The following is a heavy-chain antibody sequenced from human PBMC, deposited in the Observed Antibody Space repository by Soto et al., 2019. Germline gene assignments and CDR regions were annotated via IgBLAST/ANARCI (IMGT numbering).Heavy chain of an antibody. V-gene: IGHV1-18*01. J-gene: IGHJ3*02. D-gene: IGHD3-10*01. CDR2: ISAYNGNT. CDR3: ARVTPNSITMVRGGAFDI. Sequence: ASVKVSCKASGYTFTSYGISWVRQAPGQGLEWMGWISAYNGNTNYAQKLQGRVTMTTDTSTSTAYMELRSLRSDDTAVYYCARVTPNSITMVRGGAFDIWGQGTMVTVSS. CDR1: GYTFTSYG.